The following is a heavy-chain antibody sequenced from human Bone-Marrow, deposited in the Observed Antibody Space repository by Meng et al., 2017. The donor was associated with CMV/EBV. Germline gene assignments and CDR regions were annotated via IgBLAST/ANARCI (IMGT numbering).Heavy chain of an antibody. Sequence: SETRSPTCTVCGGSISSYYWSWIRQPPGKGLEWIGYIYYSGSTNYNPSLKSRVTISVDTSKNQFSLKLSSVTAADTAVYYCARSEWGSSWYMGFDAFDIWGQGTMVTVSS. D-gene: IGHD6-13*01. CDR1: GGSISSYY. CDR2: IYYSGST. CDR3: ARSEWGSSWYMGFDAFDI. J-gene: IGHJ3*02. V-gene: IGHV4-59*01.